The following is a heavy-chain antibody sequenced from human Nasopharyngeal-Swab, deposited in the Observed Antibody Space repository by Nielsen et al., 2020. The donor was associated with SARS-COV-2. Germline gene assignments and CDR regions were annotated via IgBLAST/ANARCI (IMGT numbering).Heavy chain of an antibody. V-gene: IGHV1-18*01. CDR2: ISAYNGNT. J-gene: IGHJ4*02. CDR3: AREGLYYDFWSGFDY. Sequence: APGQGLEWMGWISAYNGNTNYAQKLQGRVTMTTDTSTSTAYMELRSLRSDDTAVYYCAREGLYYDFWSGFDYWGQGTLVTVSS. D-gene: IGHD3-3*01.